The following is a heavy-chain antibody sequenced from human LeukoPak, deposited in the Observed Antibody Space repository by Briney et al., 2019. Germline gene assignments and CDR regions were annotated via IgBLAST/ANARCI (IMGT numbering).Heavy chain of an antibody. Sequence: GGSLRLSCAASGFTFSSYSMNWVRQAPGKGLEWVSYISSSSSTIYYADSVKGRFTISRDNAKNSLYLQMNSLRAEDTAVYYCARADSYGFYYYYMDVWSKGTTVTASS. CDR2: ISSSSSTI. CDR1: GFTFSSYS. J-gene: IGHJ6*03. V-gene: IGHV3-48*01. CDR3: ARADSYGFYYYYMDV. D-gene: IGHD5-18*01.